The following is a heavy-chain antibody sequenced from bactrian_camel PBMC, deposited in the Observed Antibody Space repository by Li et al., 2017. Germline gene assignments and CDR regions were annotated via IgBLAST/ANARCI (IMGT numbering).Heavy chain of an antibody. Sequence: VQLVESGGSLVQAGGSLRLSCAVSGDSIRRYSVGWFRQAPGKEREGVASIISDGSTRYADSVKGRFTISKDNAKNTVYLEMNNLKPEDTAMYYCAAGCTDVPSTPSRFPYWGQGTQVTVS. CDR2: IISDGST. J-gene: IGHJ4*01. CDR1: GDSIRRYS. CDR3: AAGCTDVPSTPSRFPY. V-gene: IGHV3S53*01. D-gene: IGHD6*01.